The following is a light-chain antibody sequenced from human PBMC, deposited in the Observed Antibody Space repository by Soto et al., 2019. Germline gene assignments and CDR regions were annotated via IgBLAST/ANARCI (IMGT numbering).Light chain of an antibody. V-gene: IGLV2-11*01. Sequence: QSALTQPRSVSGSPGQSVTISCTGTSSDVGGYNYVSWYQQHPGTAPKLMIYDVSERPSGVPHRFSGSKSGNTASLTISGLQADDEADYYCCSYAGSYTYVFGTGTKLTVL. CDR1: SSDVGGYNY. CDR2: DVS. J-gene: IGLJ1*01. CDR3: CSYAGSYTYV.